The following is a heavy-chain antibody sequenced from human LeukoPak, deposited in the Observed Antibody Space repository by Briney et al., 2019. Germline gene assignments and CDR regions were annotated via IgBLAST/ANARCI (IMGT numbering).Heavy chain of an antibody. CDR2: IYYSGST. J-gene: IGHJ4*02. Sequence: SETLSLACTVSGGSISSGGYYWSWIRQHPGKGLEWIGYIYYSGSTYYNPSLKSRVTISVDTSKNQFSLKLSSVTAADTAVYYCARGGGIQLSWDYWGQGTLVTVSS. V-gene: IGHV4-31*03. CDR1: GGSISSGGYY. CDR3: ARGGGIQLSWDY. D-gene: IGHD5-18*01.